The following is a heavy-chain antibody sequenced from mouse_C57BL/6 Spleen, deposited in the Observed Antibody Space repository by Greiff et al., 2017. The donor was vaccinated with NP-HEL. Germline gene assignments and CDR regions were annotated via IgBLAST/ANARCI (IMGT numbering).Heavy chain of an antibody. Sequence: LQESGGGLVQPGGSMKLSCAASGFTFSDAWMDWVRQSPEKGLEWVAEIRNKANNHATYYAESVKGRFTISRDDSKSSVYLQMNSLRAEDTGIYYCTRDYDYDGWYFDVWGTGTTVTVSS. CDR1: GFTFSDAW. D-gene: IGHD2-4*01. CDR3: TRDYDYDGWYFDV. J-gene: IGHJ1*03. CDR2: IRNKANNHAT. V-gene: IGHV6-6*01.